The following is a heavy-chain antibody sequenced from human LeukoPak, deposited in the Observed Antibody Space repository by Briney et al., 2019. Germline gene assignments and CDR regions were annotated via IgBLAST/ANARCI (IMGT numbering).Heavy chain of an antibody. CDR3: AKAHPRTYYYDSSGYYLSGDFDY. D-gene: IGHD3-22*01. CDR1: GFTFSGSA. V-gene: IGHV3-73*01. CDR2: IRSKANSYAT. Sequence: PGGSLRLSCAASGFTFSGSAMHWVRQASGKGLEWVGRIRSKANSYATAYAASVKGRFTISRDDSKNTAYLQMNSLRAEDTAVYYCAKAHPRTYYYDSSGYYLSGDFDYWGQGTLVTVSS. J-gene: IGHJ4*02.